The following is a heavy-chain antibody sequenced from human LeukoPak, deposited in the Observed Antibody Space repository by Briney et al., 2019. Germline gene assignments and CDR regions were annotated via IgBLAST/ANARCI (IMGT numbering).Heavy chain of an antibody. J-gene: IGHJ4*02. Sequence: ASVKVSCKASGYTFTSYYMHWVRQAPGQGLEWMGIINPSGGSTSYAQKFQGRVTMTRDTSTSTVYMELSSLRSEDTAVYCCARDYGDYAPLDYWGQGTLVTVSS. CDR2: INPSGGST. D-gene: IGHD4-17*01. CDR1: GYTFTSYY. V-gene: IGHV1-46*01. CDR3: ARDYGDYAPLDY.